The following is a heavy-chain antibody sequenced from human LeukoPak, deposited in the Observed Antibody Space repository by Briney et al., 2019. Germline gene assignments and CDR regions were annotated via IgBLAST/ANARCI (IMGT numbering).Heavy chain of an antibody. CDR2: ISYDGSNK. CDR3: ASDIAAAGQIDY. V-gene: IGHV3-30-3*01. J-gene: IGHJ4*02. Sequence: GGSLRLSCAASGFTFSNYAMHWVRQAPGKGLEWMAFISYDGSNKYYADSVKGRFTISRDTSKNTLYLQMNSLRTEDTAVYYGASDIAAAGQIDYWGQGTLVTVSS. D-gene: IGHD6-13*01. CDR1: GFTFSNYA.